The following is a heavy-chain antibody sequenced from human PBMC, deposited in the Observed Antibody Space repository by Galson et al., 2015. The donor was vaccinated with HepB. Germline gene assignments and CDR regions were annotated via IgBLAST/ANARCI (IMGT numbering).Heavy chain of an antibody. V-gene: IGHV3-30*18. CDR1: GFTFNNYA. Sequence: SLRLSCAASGFTFNNYAIHWVRQAPGKGLEWVSVISSDGSYTYYADSVKGRFTISRDNSKNTLYLQMNSLRPADTAVYYCAKDGVSLGAVPTAVFYYYYYMDVWGKGTSVTVSS. CDR3: AKDGVSLGAVPTAVFYYYYYMDV. J-gene: IGHJ6*03. D-gene: IGHD2-2*01. CDR2: ISSDGSYT.